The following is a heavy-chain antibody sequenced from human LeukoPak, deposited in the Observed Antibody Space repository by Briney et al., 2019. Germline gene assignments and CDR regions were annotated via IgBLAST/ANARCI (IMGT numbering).Heavy chain of an antibody. CDR1: GGSIYSRSYY. V-gene: IGHV4-39*07. D-gene: IGHD2-2*01. Sequence: PSETLSLTCTVSGGSIYSRSYYWGWVRQPPGRGLEWIGSIYYSGSTYYNPSLKSRVTISVDRSKNQFSLKLSSVTAADTAVYYCARADVVPAAHYYFDYWGQGTLVTVSS. CDR2: IYYSGST. CDR3: ARADVVPAAHYYFDY. J-gene: IGHJ4*02.